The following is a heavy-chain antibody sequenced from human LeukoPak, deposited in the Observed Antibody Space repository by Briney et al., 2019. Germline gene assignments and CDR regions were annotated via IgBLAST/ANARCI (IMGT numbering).Heavy chain of an antibody. CDR2: INHSGST. CDR1: GGSISSYY. V-gene: IGHV4-34*01. J-gene: IGHJ4*02. Sequence: PSETLSLTCTVSGGSISSYYWSWIRQPPGKGLEWIGEINHSGSTNYNPSLKSRVTISVDTSKNQFSLKLSSVTAADTAVYYCARGHLDYWGQGTLVTVSS. CDR3: ARGHLDY.